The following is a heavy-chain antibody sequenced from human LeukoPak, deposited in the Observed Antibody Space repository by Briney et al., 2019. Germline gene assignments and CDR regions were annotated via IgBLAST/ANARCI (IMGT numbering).Heavy chain of an antibody. D-gene: IGHD2-21*02. CDR3: ARGLKVVVTALGY. CDR2: INWNGGST. V-gene: IGHV3-20*04. Sequence: PGGPVSLLCAASGFTFDDYGMSWVRPAPGKGLEWVAGINWNGGSTGYADSVKGRFTISRDNAKNSLYLQMNSLRAEDTSLYYCARGLKVVVTALGYWGQGTLVTVSS. J-gene: IGHJ4*02. CDR1: GFTFDDYG.